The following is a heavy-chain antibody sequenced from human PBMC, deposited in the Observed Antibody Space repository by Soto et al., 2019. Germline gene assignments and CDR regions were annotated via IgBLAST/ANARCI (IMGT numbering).Heavy chain of an antibody. J-gene: IGHJ5*02. Sequence: PSETLSLTGAVCGGSFLGYYCSWIRQAPWKGLEWIGEINHSGSTNYNPSLKSRVTISVDTSKNQFSLKLSSVTAADTAVYYCARGGFWSGYYVGALKNWFDPWGQGTLVAVSS. V-gene: IGHV4-34*01. CDR1: GGSFLGYY. CDR2: INHSGST. D-gene: IGHD3-3*01. CDR3: ARGGFWSGYYVGALKNWFDP.